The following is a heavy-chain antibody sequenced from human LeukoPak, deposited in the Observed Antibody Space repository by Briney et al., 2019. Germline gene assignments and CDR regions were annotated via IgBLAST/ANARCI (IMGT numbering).Heavy chain of an antibody. J-gene: IGHJ6*03. Sequence: ASVKVSCKASGYTFTSYGISWVRQAPGQGLEWMGWISAYNGNTNYAQKLQGRVTMTTDTSTSTAYMELRSLRSEDTAVYYCATGLSSSWYYYYYYYMDVWGKGTTVTISS. CDR1: GYTFTSYG. D-gene: IGHD6-13*01. V-gene: IGHV1-18*01. CDR3: ATGLSSSWYYYYYYYMDV. CDR2: ISAYNGNT.